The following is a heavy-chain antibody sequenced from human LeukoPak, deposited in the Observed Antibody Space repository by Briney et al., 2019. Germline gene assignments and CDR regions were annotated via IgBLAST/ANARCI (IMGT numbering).Heavy chain of an antibody. J-gene: IGHJ4*02. CDR1: GGTFSSYA. CDR2: IIPIFGTA. Sequence: SVKVSCKASGGTFSSYAISWVRQAPGQGLEWMGGIIPIFGTANYAQKFQGRVTITADESTSTAYMELSSLRSEDTAVYYCARDQKPYYYDSSKVIDYWGQGALVTVSS. V-gene: IGHV1-69*13. CDR3: ARDQKPYYYDSSKVIDY. D-gene: IGHD3-22*01.